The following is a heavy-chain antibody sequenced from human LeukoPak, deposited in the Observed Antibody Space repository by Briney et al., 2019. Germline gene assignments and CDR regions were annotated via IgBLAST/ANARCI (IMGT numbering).Heavy chain of an antibody. CDR2: IRYDGSNK. Sequence: GGSLRLSCAASGFTFSSYGMHWVRQAPGKGLEWVAFIRYDGSNKYYADSVKGRFTISRDNSKNTLYLQMNSLRAEDTAVYYCAKDSRPTIVVVPAAIRGYFDYWGQGTLVTVSS. D-gene: IGHD2-2*01. CDR3: AKDSRPTIVVVPAAIRGYFDY. V-gene: IGHV3-30*02. CDR1: GFTFSSYG. J-gene: IGHJ4*02.